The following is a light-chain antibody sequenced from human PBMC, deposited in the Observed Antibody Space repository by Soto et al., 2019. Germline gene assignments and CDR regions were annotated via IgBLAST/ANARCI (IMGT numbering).Light chain of an antibody. V-gene: IGLV2-14*01. Sequence: QSALTQPASVSASPGQSITISCTGTSSDVGAYNHNHVSWYRQHPGKAPKLMIYDVNDRPSGVSHRFSGSKSGNTASLTISGLLAEDEADYYCCSFTSSSTYVFGTGTKLTVL. CDR3: CSFTSSSTYV. J-gene: IGLJ1*01. CDR1: SSDVGAYNH. CDR2: DVN.